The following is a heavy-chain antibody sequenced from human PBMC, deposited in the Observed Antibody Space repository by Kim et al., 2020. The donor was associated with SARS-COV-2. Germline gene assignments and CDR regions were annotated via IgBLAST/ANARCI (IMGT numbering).Heavy chain of an antibody. CDR2: IGTAGDT. CDR1: GFTFSSYD. Sequence: GGSLRLSCAASGFTFSSYDMHWVRQATGKGLEWVSTIGTAGDTYYPGSVKGRFTISRENAKNSLYLQLNSLRAGETAVYYCAGAVSGSYFPAYYYYGMDVWGQGTTVTVSS. D-gene: IGHD1-26*01. CDR3: AGAVSGSYFPAYYYYGMDV. V-gene: IGHV3-13*04. J-gene: IGHJ6*02.